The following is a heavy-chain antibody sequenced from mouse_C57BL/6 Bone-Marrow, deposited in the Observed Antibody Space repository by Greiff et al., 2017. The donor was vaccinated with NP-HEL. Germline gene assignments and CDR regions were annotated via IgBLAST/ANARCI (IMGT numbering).Heavy chain of an antibody. CDR1: GYTFTDYN. D-gene: IGHD2-2*01. V-gene: IGHV1-22*01. CDR3: ASLWLRQDY. Sequence: EVKLQESGPELVKPGASVKMSCKASGYTFTDYNMHWVKQSHGKSLEWIGYINPNNGGTSYNQKFKGKATLTVNKSSSTAYMELRSLTSEDSAVYYCASLWLRQDYWGQGTTLTVSS. J-gene: IGHJ2*01. CDR2: INPNNGGT.